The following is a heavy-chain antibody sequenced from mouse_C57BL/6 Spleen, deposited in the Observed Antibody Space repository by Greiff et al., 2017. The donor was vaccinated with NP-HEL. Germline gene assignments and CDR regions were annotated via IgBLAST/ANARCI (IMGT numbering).Heavy chain of an antibody. D-gene: IGHD2-4*01. CDR3: VYDYDGAWFAY. J-gene: IGHJ3*01. V-gene: IGHV1-78*01. CDR2: IYPRDGST. CDR1: GYTFTDHT. Sequence: LVESDAELVKPGASVKISCKVSGYTFTDHTIHWMKQRPEQGLEWIGYIYPRDGSTKYNEKFKGKATLTADKSSSTAYMQLISLTSEDSAVYFCVYDYDGAWFAYWGQGTLVTVSA.